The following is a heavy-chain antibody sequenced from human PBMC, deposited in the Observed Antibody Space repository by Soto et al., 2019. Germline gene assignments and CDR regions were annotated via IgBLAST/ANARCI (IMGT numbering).Heavy chain of an antibody. V-gene: IGHV2-5*02. CDR1: GFSVSTSGVG. D-gene: IGHD4-17*01. J-gene: IGHJ5*02. CDR2: IYWDDDK. CDR3: AYGDYVGNWFDP. Sequence: QITLKESGPTLVKSTQTLTLTCTFSGFSVSTSGVGVGWIRQPPGKALEWLALIYWDDDKRYSPSLNSRLTITKDTSKTQVVLTMTNMDPVDTATYYCAYGDYVGNWFDPWGQGTLVTVSS.